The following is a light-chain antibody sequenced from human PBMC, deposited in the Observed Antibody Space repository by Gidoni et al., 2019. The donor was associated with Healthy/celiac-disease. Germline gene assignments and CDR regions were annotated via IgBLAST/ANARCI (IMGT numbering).Light chain of an antibody. CDR2: WAS. J-gene: IGKJ2*01. Sequence: DIVMTQSPDSLAVSLGERATINCKSSQSVLYSYNNKNYLAWYQQKPVHPTKLLIYWASTRESVVPDRFSGSGSGTDFTLTISSLQAEDVAVYYCQQYYSTPGYTFGQGTKLEIK. V-gene: IGKV4-1*01. CDR1: QSVLYSYNNKNY. CDR3: QQYYSTPGYT.